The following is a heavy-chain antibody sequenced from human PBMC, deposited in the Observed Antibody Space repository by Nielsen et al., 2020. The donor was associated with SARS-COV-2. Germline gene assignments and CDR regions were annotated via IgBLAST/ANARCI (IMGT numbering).Heavy chain of an antibody. V-gene: IGHV1-18*01. CDR3: AREAETGDFDY. CDR2: ISAYNGNT. D-gene: IGHD7-27*01. Sequence: ASVKVSCKASGYTFTSYGISWVRQAPGQGLEWMGWISAYNGNTNYAQKLQGRVTMTTDTSTSTAYMELSSLRSEDTAVYYCAREAETGDFDYWGQGTLVTVSS. CDR1: GYTFTSYG. J-gene: IGHJ4*02.